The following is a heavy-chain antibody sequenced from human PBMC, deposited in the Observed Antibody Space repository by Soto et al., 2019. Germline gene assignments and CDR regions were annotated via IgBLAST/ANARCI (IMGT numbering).Heavy chain of an antibody. CDR2: IYYSGST. J-gene: IGHJ4*02. Sequence: PSETLSLTCTVSGGSISSSSYYWGWIRQPPGKGLEWIGSIYYSGSTYYNPSLKSRVTISVDTSKNQFSLKLSSVTAADTAVYYCATRGYSYGRPFDYWGQGTLVTVSS. CDR3: ATRGYSYGRPFDY. CDR1: GGSISSSSYY. D-gene: IGHD5-18*01. V-gene: IGHV4-39*01.